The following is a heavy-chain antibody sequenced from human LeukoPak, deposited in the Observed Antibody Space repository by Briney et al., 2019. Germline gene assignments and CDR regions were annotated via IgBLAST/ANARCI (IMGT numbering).Heavy chain of an antibody. D-gene: IGHD6-13*01. Sequence: LPGGSLRLSCAASGFTFSSYAMHWVRQAPGKGLEWVAVISYDGSNKYYADSVKGRFTISRDNAKNSLYLQMNSLRAEDTAVYYCAKDSYSKGDFWGQGVLVTVSS. CDR1: GFTFSSYA. CDR2: ISYDGSNK. J-gene: IGHJ4*02. V-gene: IGHV3-30-3*01. CDR3: AKDSYSKGDF.